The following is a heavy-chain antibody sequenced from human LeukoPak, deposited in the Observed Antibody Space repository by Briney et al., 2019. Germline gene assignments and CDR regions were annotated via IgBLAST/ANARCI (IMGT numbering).Heavy chain of an antibody. J-gene: IGHJ6*03. CDR2: INWNGGST. CDR1: GFTFDDYG. Sequence: PGGSLRLSCAASGFTFDDYGMSWVRQAPGKGLERVSGINWNGGSTGYADSVKGRFTISRDNAKNSLYLQMNSLRAEDTALYYCAREGLRFLEWLLVGYMDVWGKGTTVTVSS. D-gene: IGHD3-3*01. V-gene: IGHV3-20*04. CDR3: AREGLRFLEWLLVGYMDV.